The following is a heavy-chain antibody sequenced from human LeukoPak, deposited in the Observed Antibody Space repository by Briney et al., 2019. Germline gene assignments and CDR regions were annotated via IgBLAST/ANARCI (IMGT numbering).Heavy chain of an antibody. D-gene: IGHD3-22*01. V-gene: IGHV1-18*01. CDR2: ISAYNGNT. CDR1: GYTFTSYG. Sequence: ASVKVSCKASGYTFTSYGISWVRQAPGQGLEWMGWISAYNGNTNYAQKLQGRVTMTRDTSTSTVYMELSSLRSEDTAVYYCARPWGGLWDSSGYSVGYWGQGTLVTVSS. J-gene: IGHJ4*02. CDR3: ARPWGGLWDSSGYSVGY.